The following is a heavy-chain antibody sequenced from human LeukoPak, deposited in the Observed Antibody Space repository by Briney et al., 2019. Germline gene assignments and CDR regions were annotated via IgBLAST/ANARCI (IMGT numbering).Heavy chain of an antibody. Sequence: GGSLRLSCAAPGFTFSSYGMHWVRQAPGKGLEWVAFIRNDGRKKYYVDPVKGRFTISRDNTKNTLYLQINSLRAEDTAVYYCAKDLNYGDLPDYWGQGTLVTVSS. V-gene: IGHV3-30*02. CDR3: AKDLNYGDLPDY. CDR1: GFTFSSYG. D-gene: IGHD4-17*01. CDR2: IRNDGRKK. J-gene: IGHJ4*02.